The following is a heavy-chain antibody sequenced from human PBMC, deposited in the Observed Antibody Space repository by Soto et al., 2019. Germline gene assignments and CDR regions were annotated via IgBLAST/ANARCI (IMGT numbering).Heavy chain of an antibody. CDR3: ARGYCSGGSCYRDYYYYGMEV. V-gene: IGHV1-46*01. Sequence: GASVKVSCKASGYTFTTYYMHWVRQAPGQGLEWMGIINPSGGSTSYAQKFQGRVTMTRDTSTSTVYMELSSLRSEDTAVYYCARGYCSGGSCYRDYYYYGMEVWGQGTTVTVSS. J-gene: IGHJ6*02. D-gene: IGHD2-15*01. CDR2: INPSGGST. CDR1: GYTFTTYY.